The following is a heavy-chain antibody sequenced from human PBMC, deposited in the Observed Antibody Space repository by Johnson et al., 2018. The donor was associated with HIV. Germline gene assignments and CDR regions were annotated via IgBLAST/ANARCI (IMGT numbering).Heavy chain of an antibody. D-gene: IGHD6-13*01. V-gene: IGHV3-15*01. CDR2: IKRKSDGGTT. CDR3: TTMGLGSSSWRYDAFDI. Sequence: GVVQPGRSLRLSCAASGYTFSSYAMHWVRQAPGKGLEWVGRIKRKSDGGTTEYAAPVKGRFSISRDDSKNTLYLQMNSLKTEDTAVYYCTTMGLGSSSWRYDAFDIWGQGTMVTVSS. J-gene: IGHJ3*02. CDR1: GYTFSSYA.